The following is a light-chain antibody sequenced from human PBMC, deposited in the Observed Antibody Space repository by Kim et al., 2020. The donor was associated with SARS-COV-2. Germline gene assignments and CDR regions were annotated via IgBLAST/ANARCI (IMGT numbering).Light chain of an antibody. CDR1: QSVSSSY. Sequence: EIVLTQSPGTLSLSPGERATLSCRASQSVSSSYLAWYQQKPGQAPRLLIYGASSRATGIPDRFSGSGSGIDFTLTISRLEPEDFAVYYCQHYRTSPYTFGQGTKLEI. J-gene: IGKJ2*01. CDR3: QHYRTSPYT. V-gene: IGKV3-20*01. CDR2: GAS.